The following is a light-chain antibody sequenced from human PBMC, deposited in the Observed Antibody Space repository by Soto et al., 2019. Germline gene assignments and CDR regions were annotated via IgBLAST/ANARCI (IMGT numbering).Light chain of an antibody. V-gene: IGLV1-44*01. CDR3: AAWDATSSFV. CDR2: TND. Sequence: QSVLTQPPSASGTPGQRVIISCSGGSSNIGRNTVNWYQHLPGTAPRLLIYTNDQRPSGVPDRFSGSKSGTSASLAISGLQSEDEADYYCAAWDATSSFVFGNGTKVTVL. J-gene: IGLJ1*01. CDR1: SSNIGRNT.